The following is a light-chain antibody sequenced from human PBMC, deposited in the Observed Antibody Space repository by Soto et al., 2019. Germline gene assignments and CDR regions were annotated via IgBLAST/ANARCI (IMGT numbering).Light chain of an antibody. Sequence: QSALTQPASVSGSPGQSITISCSGTSSDVGGYSYVSWYQHHPGKAPKLMIYDVSNRPSGVSNRFSGSKSGNTASLTLSGLQADDEADYYCSSYTSSSTYVFGTGTKLTVL. CDR1: SSDVGGYSY. CDR2: DVS. CDR3: SSYTSSSTYV. J-gene: IGLJ1*01. V-gene: IGLV2-14*03.